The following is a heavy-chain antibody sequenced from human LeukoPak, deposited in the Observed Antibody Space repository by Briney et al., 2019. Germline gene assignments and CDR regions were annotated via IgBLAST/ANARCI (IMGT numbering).Heavy chain of an antibody. Sequence: GGSLRLSCAASGFTFSSYAMHWVRQAPGKGLEWVAVISYDGSSKYYADSVKGRFTISRDNSKNTLYLQMNSLRAEDTAVYYCARVLTTVTTKDGIDYWGQGTLVTVSS. V-gene: IGHV3-30-3*01. CDR1: GFTFSSYA. CDR3: ARVLTTVTTKDGIDY. CDR2: ISYDGSSK. J-gene: IGHJ4*02. D-gene: IGHD4-17*01.